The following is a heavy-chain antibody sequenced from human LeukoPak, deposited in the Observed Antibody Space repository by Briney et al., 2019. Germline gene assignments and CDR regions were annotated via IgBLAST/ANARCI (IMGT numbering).Heavy chain of an antibody. CDR3: AKPPYYYDSSGAGV. CDR1: GFIFSSYG. J-gene: IGHJ4*02. V-gene: IGHV3-30*18. Sequence: GGSLRLSCAGSGFIFSSYGMNWVRQAPGKGLEWVAVISYDGSNKYYADSVKGRFTISRDNSKDTLYLQMNSLRAEDTAVYYCAKPPYYYDSSGAGVWGQGTLVTVSS. D-gene: IGHD3-22*01. CDR2: ISYDGSNK.